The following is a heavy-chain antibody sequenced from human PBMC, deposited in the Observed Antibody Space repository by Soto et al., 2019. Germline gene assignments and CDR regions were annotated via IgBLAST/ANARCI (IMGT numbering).Heavy chain of an antibody. CDR3: ARETPGGEWLMDV. CDR1: GLTLSSFS. J-gene: IGHJ6*02. V-gene: IGHV3-30-3*01. Sequence: QVQLVESGGGVVQPGGSLRLSCVASGLTLSSFSIHWVRQAPGKGLEWVAVISYDGANTYYADSVKGRFTISRDNSKNTVYLQMHSLRAEDTAMYYCARETPGGEWLMDVWGQGTTVTVSS. CDR2: ISYDGANT. D-gene: IGHD3-3*01.